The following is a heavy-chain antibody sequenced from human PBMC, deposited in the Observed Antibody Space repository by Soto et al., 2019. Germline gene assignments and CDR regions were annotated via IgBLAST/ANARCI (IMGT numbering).Heavy chain of an antibody. V-gene: IGHV2-26*01. CDR3: ARIPQGRDLPDY. J-gene: IGHJ4*02. D-gene: IGHD3-10*01. CDR2: IFSSGEE. CDR1: GFSLRDLRMG. Sequence: QVTLKESGPVLVKPTETLTLTFTVSGFSLRDLRMGVSWIRQPPGKALEWLAHIFSSGEESYTTSLKSTLTISKDTSKSQVVLTMTSMDPVDTATYYCARIPQGRDLPDYWGQGTLVTVSS.